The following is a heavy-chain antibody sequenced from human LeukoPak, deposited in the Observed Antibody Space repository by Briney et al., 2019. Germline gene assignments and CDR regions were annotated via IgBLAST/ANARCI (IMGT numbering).Heavy chain of an antibody. J-gene: IGHJ6*04. D-gene: IGHD3-10*02. CDR1: GFTFDDHG. V-gene: IGHV3-20*04. CDR3: AELGITMIGGV. Sequence: TGGSLRLSCAASGFTFDDHGMTWVRQAPGKGLEWVSGINWNGDSTGYADSVKGRFTISRDNAKNSLYLQMNSLRAEDTAVYYCAELGITMIGGVWGKGTTVTISS. CDR2: INWNGDST.